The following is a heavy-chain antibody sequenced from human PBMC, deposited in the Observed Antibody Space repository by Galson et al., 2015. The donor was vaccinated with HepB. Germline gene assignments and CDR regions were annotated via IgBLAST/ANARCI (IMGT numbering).Heavy chain of an antibody. CDR2: IIPIFGTA. CDR1: GGTFSSYA. V-gene: IGHV1-69*13. Sequence: SVKVSCKASGGTFSSYAISWVRQAPGQELEWMGGIIPIFGTANYAQKFQGRVTITADESTSTAYMELSSLRSEDTAVYYCARTEYSGYDRLSWGQGTLVTVSS. CDR3: ARTEYSGYDRLS. D-gene: IGHD5-12*01. J-gene: IGHJ4*02.